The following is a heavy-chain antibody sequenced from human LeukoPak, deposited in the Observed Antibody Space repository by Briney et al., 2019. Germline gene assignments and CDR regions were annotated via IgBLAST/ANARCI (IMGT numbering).Heavy chain of an antibody. CDR2: IRYDGSNK. V-gene: IGHV3-30*02. CDR3: AKGSVVPAAMGVPAFDI. J-gene: IGHJ3*02. Sequence: GRSLSLSCAASGFTFSSYAMHCVPQAPRKGLEWVAFIRYDGSNKYYADSVKGRFTISRDNSKNTLYLQMNSLRAEDTAVYYCAKGSVVPAAMGVPAFDIWGQGTMVTVSS. CDR1: GFTFSSYA. D-gene: IGHD2-2*01.